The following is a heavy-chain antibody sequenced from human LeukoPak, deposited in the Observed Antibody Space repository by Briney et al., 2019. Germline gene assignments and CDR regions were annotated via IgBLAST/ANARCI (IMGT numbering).Heavy chain of an antibody. V-gene: IGHV4-4*02. Sequence: PSETLSLTCAVSGGSISSSNWWSWVRQPPGKGLEWIGEIYHSGSTNYNPSLKSRVTISVDTSKNQFSLKLSSVTAADTAVYYCARDRVHAVAGHSYNWFDPWGQGTLVTVSS. J-gene: IGHJ5*02. CDR3: ARDRVHAVAGHSYNWFDP. CDR1: GGSISSSNW. CDR2: IYHSGST. D-gene: IGHD6-19*01.